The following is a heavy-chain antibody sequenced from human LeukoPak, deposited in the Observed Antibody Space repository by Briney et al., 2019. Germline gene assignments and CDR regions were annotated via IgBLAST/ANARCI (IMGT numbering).Heavy chain of an antibody. V-gene: IGHV3-30*04. Sequence: PGRSLRLSCAASGFTFSSYAMHWVRQAPGKGLEWVAVISYDGSNKYYADSVKGRFTISRDNSKNTLYLQMNSLRAEDTAVYYCARDYYDSSGYYPWGYWGQGTLVTVSS. CDR2: ISYDGSNK. J-gene: IGHJ4*02. D-gene: IGHD3-22*01. CDR1: GFTFSSYA. CDR3: ARDYYDSSGYYPWGY.